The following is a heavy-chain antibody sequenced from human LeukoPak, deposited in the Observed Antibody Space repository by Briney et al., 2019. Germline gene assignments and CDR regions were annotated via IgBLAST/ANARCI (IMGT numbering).Heavy chain of an antibody. CDR3: AGDMVRGVILRRVLEY. V-gene: IGHV1-2*02. D-gene: IGHD3-10*01. Sequence: ASVKVSCKASGYTVTGYHMHWVRQAPGQGLEWMGWINPNSGGTNYAQKFQGRATMTRDTSINTAYMELSRLRSDDTAVYYCAGDMVRGVILRRVLEYWGQGTLVTVSS. CDR1: GYTVTGYH. J-gene: IGHJ4*02. CDR2: INPNSGGT.